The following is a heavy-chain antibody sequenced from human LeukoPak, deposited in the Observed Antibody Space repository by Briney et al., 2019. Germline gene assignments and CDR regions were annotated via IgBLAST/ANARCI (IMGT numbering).Heavy chain of an antibody. D-gene: IGHD3-9*01. V-gene: IGHV4-31*03. CDR2: IYYSGST. CDR1: GVSITSGGYY. CDR3: ARGLTGRTNSHWFDP. J-gene: IGHJ5*02. Sequence: SETLSLTCTVSGVSITSGGYYWRWIRQHPGKGLEWIGYIYYSGSTYYNPSLKSRVTISVDTSKNQFSLKLSSVTAADTAVYYCARGLTGRTNSHWFDPWGQGTLVTVSS.